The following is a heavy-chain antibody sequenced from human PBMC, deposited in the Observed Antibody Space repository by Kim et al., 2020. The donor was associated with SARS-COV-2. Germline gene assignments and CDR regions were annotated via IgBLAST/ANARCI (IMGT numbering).Heavy chain of an antibody. D-gene: IGHD6-25*01. V-gene: IGHV3-74*01. Sequence: GGSLRLSCAASEFTLRSYWMHWVRQTPDKGLVWVSRIKSDGSDAVYVDSVKGRFTISRDNAKNTLYLQMSTLGAEDTAVYYCARSEVGYSRFDLWGQGTLVTVSS. CDR1: EFTLRSYW. J-gene: IGHJ4*02. CDR3: ARSEVGYSRFDL. CDR2: IKSDGSDA.